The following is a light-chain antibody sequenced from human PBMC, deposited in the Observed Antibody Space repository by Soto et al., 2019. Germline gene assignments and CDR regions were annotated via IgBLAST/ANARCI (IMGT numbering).Light chain of an antibody. CDR2: DVS. CDR1: QSVSSSY. V-gene: IGKV3D-20*02. Sequence: EIVLTQSPGALSLSPGDRATLSCRASQSVSSSYLAWYQQKPGQAPRLLVYDVSNRATGIPARFSGGGSGTDFTLTISNLEPEDFAVYYCQQRSDWPWTFGQGTKVDIK. J-gene: IGKJ1*01. CDR3: QQRSDWPWT.